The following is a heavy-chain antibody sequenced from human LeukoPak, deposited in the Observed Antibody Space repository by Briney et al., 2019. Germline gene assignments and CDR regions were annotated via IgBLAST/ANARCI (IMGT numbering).Heavy chain of an antibody. D-gene: IGHD6-13*01. CDR3: AREVYSSSGNWFDP. CDR1: GYTFTSYG. Sequence: GASVKVSCKASGYTFTSYGISWVRQAPGQGLEWMGWISAYNGNTNYAQKLQGRVTMTTDTSTSTAYMELRSLRSDDTAIYYCAREVYSSSGNWFDPWGQGTLVTVSS. CDR2: ISAYNGNT. J-gene: IGHJ5*02. V-gene: IGHV1-18*01.